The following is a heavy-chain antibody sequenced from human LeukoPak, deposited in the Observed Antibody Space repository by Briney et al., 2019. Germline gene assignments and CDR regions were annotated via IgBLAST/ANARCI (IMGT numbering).Heavy chain of an antibody. CDR1: GASVNSGGYY. V-gene: IGHV4-31*03. CDR3: ATTAYYYYVDV. D-gene: IGHD1-26*01. J-gene: IGHJ6*03. CDR2: IYYSGTT. Sequence: SQTLSLTCSVSGASVNSGGYYWGWIPQHPGKGLEWIGYIYYSGTTYYNPSLENRLTISLDTPTNQFSLKLGSVTAADTAVYYCATTAYYYYVDVWGKGTTVTVSS.